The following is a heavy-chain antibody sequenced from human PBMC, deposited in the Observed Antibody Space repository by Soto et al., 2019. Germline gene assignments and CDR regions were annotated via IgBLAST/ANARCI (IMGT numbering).Heavy chain of an antibody. J-gene: IGHJ4*02. CDR1: GFTFSSYA. CDR2: ISGSGGST. D-gene: IGHD3-10*01. Sequence: EVQLLESGGGLVQPGGSLRLSCAASGFTFSSYAMSWVRQAPGKGLEWVSAISGSGGSTYYADSVKGRFTISRDNSKTTLHLQMNSLRAEDTAVYYCAKDRGYYGSGSYYKGGFDYWGQGTLVTVSS. CDR3: AKDRGYYGSGSYYKGGFDY. V-gene: IGHV3-23*01.